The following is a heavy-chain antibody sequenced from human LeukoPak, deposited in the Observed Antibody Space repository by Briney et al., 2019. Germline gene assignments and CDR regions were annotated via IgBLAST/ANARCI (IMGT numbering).Heavy chain of an antibody. D-gene: IGHD5-24*01. V-gene: IGHV3-33*01. J-gene: IGHJ4*02. Sequence: PGGSLRLSCAASGFTFSSYGMHWVRQAPGKGLEWVAVIWYDGSNKYYADSVKGRFTISRDNSKNTLYLQMNSLRAEDTAVYYCARDRGEMATFYYFDHWGQGTLVTVSS. CDR1: GFTFSSYG. CDR2: IWYDGSNK. CDR3: ARDRGEMATFYYFDH.